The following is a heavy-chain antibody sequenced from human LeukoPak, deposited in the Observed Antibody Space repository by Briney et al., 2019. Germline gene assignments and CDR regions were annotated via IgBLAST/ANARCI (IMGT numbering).Heavy chain of an antibody. CDR2: INPKSGGA. J-gene: IGHJ5*02. V-gene: IGHV1-2*02. Sequence: ASVEVSCKAYGYTFSDYYMHWVRQAPGQGLEWMGWINPKSGGANFAEKFQGRVTMTRDTSIRTVYMELSRVTYDDTAVYYCARGVGTSWFDPWGQGTLVTVSS. CDR1: GYTFSDYY. CDR3: ARGVGTSWFDP. D-gene: IGHD2-2*01.